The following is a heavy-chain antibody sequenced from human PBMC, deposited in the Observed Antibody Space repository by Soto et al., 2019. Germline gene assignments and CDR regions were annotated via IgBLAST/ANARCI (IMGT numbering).Heavy chain of an antibody. CDR1: GGSFSIGSHY. D-gene: IGHD4-17*01. Sequence: PSETLSLTCTVSGGSFSIGSHYWSWIRQHPGKGLEWIGYIYNTGSTYSNPSLSGRVTISVDTSKSQFSLKLTSVTAADTAVYYCARGLYGGGERIDYWGQGTLVTVSS. CDR3: ARGLYGGGERIDY. J-gene: IGHJ4*02. CDR2: IYNTGST. V-gene: IGHV4-31*03.